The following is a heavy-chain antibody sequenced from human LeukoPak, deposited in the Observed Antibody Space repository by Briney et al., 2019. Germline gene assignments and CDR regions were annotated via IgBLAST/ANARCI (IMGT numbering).Heavy chain of an antibody. D-gene: IGHD1-14*01. V-gene: IGHV4-59*08. CDR3: ARVTSRLGWFDP. Sequence: SETLSLTCTVSGGSMNNDYWTWIRQSPGKGLEWIGYVYYTENTNYNPSLKSRVTISVDTSKNQFSLKLRSVTAADTAVYYCARVTSRLGWFDPWGQGTLVTVSS. J-gene: IGHJ5*02. CDR1: GGSMNNDY. CDR2: VYYTENT.